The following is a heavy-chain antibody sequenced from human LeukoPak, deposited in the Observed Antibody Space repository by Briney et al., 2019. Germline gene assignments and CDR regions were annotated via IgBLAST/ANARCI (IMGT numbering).Heavy chain of an antibody. J-gene: IGHJ3*02. Sequence: GSLRLSCAASGFTFSSYAMSWVRQPPGKGLEWIGEINHSGSTNYNPSLKSRVTISVDTSKNQFSLKLSSVTAADTAVYYCARGTLLRSIVLMVFRAGTGAFDIWGQGTMVTVSS. CDR1: GFTFSSYA. D-gene: IGHD2-8*01. CDR3: ARGTLLRSIVLMVFRAGTGAFDI. V-gene: IGHV4-34*01. CDR2: INHSGST.